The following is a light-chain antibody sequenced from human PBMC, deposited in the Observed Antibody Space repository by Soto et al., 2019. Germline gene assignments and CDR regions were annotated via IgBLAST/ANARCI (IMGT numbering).Light chain of an antibody. V-gene: IGKV2-24*01. Sequence: EIVLTQTPLLTVTLGQPASISCRSSQSLVHSDGHIYLSWLHQRPGQPPRLLIYEIFNRFSGVPDRFSGSGAGTDFTLKISRVQAEDVGVYYCMQGTHMPRTFGQGTKVDIK. CDR1: QSLVHSDGHIY. CDR2: EIF. CDR3: MQGTHMPRT. J-gene: IGKJ1*01.